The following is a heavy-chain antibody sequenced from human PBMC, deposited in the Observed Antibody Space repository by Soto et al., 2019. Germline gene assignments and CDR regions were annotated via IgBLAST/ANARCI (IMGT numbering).Heavy chain of an antibody. CDR2: IYTSGST. J-gene: IGHJ5*02. CDR3: ARDPGGTLRYFDWLKGGWFDP. CDR1: GGSISSYY. D-gene: IGHD3-9*01. V-gene: IGHV4-4*07. Sequence: QVQLQESGPGLVKPSETLSLTCTVSGGSISSYYWSWIRQPAGKGLEWIGRIYTSGSTNYNPSLKSRVTMSVDTSKNQFSLKLSSVTAADTAVYYCARDPGGTLRYFDWLKGGWFDPWGQGTLVTVSS.